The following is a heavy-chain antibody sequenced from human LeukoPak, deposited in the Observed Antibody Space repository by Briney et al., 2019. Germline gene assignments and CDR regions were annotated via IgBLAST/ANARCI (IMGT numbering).Heavy chain of an antibody. CDR1: GFTFSSYE. J-gene: IGHJ4*02. Sequence: GGSLRLSCAASGFTFSSYEMNWVRQAPGRGLEWVSYINSGGTTIYYADSVKGRFTISRDNAKNSLYLQMNSLGAEHTAVYYCARGDSCPTYWGQGTLVTVSS. CDR2: INSGGTTI. V-gene: IGHV3-48*03. D-gene: IGHD2-15*01. CDR3: ARGDSCPTY.